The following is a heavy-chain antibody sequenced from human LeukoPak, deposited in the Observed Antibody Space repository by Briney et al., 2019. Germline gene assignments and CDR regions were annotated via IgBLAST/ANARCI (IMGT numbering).Heavy chain of an antibody. J-gene: IGHJ4*02. V-gene: IGHV3-23*01. Sequence: GGSLRLSCAASGFTFSDYAMSWVRQAPGKGLEWVSHISGSGDSTYYADSVKGRFTMSRDNSKNALYLQMNSLRAEDTAVYYCAKDLRTFYDSRGYYSPFAYWGQGTLVTVSS. CDR2: ISGSGDST. CDR1: GFTFSDYA. D-gene: IGHD3-22*01. CDR3: AKDLRTFYDSRGYYSPFAY.